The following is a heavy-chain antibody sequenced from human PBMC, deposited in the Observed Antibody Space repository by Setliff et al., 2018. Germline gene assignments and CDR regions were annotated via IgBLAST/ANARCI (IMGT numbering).Heavy chain of an antibody. CDR3: ARDRTDYSYGLDV. Sequence: SETLSLTCTVSGGSISPYFWSWIRQSPGKELEWICYIYHNGNTNLNTSLKTRVTMSVDTSKNQFALNLRSVTAADSAVYYCARDRTDYSYGLDVWGQGTTVTVSS. V-gene: IGHV4-59*01. CDR2: IYHNGNT. J-gene: IGHJ6*02. CDR1: GGSISPYF.